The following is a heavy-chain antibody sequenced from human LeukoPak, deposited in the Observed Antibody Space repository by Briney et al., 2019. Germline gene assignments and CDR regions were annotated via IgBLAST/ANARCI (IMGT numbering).Heavy chain of an antibody. D-gene: IGHD2-21*02. J-gene: IGHJ4*02. Sequence: GGSLRLSCAASGFTFSSHALHWVRQAPGKGLEWVTFIHYDGSDRYYADSVKGRFTISRDDSTNTLYMQMKSLRAEDTAVYYCAKTRDSLTARRWAYFDYWGLGTLVTVSS. CDR1: GFTFSSHA. V-gene: IGHV3-30*02. CDR3: AKTRDSLTARRWAYFDY. CDR2: IHYDGSDR.